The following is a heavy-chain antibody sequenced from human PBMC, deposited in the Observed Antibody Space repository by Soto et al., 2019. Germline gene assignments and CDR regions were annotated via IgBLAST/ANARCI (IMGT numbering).Heavy chain of an antibody. D-gene: IGHD1-26*01. V-gene: IGHV3-21*04. CDR1: EFSLSTYS. J-gene: IGHJ5*02. CDR2: ISTRSDV. CDR3: AKDLYVQPPSGWFDP. Sequence: PGGSLRLSCTASEFSLSTYSMNWVRQAPGKGLEWVSSISTRSDVYYADSVKGRFTISRDNSKSTLYLQMMSLRAEDTAVYYCAKDLYVQPPSGWFDPWGQGTVVTVSS.